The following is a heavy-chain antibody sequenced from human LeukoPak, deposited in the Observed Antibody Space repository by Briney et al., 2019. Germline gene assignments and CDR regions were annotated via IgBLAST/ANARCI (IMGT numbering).Heavy chain of an antibody. J-gene: IGHJ4*02. CDR3: ARGALEYSAYDQTFDY. D-gene: IGHD5-12*01. Sequence: PGGSLRLSCEASGFIFSSYSMCWVRQAPGKGLEWVTVISYDGNSKYYTDSVKGRFTISRDNSKNTVYLQMNSLRVEDTAVYYCARGALEYSAYDQTFDYWAQGTLVTVSS. V-gene: IGHV3-30-3*01. CDR1: GFIFSSYS. CDR2: ISYDGNSK.